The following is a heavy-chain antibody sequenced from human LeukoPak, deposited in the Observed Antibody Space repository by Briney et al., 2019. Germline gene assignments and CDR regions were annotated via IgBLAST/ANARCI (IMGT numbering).Heavy chain of an antibody. D-gene: IGHD3-10*01. CDR2: VSSSGDST. V-gene: IGHV3-23*01. J-gene: IGHJ6*04. CDR3: AKDRVSYYYGSADMDV. Sequence: GGSLRLSCAASGFTSSSYAMSWVRQASGKGLEWVSTVSSSGDSTYYADSVKGRFTISRDNSKNTLYLQMNSLRAEDTAVYYCAKDRVSYYYGSADMDVWGRGTTVTVSS. CDR1: GFTSSSYA.